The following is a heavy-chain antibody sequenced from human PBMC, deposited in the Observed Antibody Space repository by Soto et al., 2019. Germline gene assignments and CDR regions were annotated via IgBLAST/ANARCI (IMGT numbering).Heavy chain of an antibody. CDR2: LYYSGST. D-gene: IGHD3-3*01. Sequence: SETLSLTCTVSGGSISSYYWSWIRQPPGKGLEWIGYLYYSGSTNYNPSLKSRVTISVDTSKNQFSLKLSSVTAADTAVYYCARGMYYDFWSGYYSPGYYYYGMDVWGQGTTVTVSS. V-gene: IGHV4-59*01. CDR1: GGSISSYY. J-gene: IGHJ6*02. CDR3: ARGMYYDFWSGYYSPGYYYYGMDV.